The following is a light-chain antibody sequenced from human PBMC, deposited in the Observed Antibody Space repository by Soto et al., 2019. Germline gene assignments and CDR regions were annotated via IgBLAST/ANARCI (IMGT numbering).Light chain of an antibody. V-gene: IGKV1-39*01. J-gene: IGKJ5*01. CDR1: QSISNY. CDR3: QQSYGTPII. CDR2: AAS. Sequence: DIQMTQSPFSLSAPVGDRVTITCRASQSISNYLNWYQQKQGKAPKLLIYAASTLQSGVPSRFSGSGSGTDFTLTINSLQPEDSATYYCQQSYGTPIIFGQGTRLDMK.